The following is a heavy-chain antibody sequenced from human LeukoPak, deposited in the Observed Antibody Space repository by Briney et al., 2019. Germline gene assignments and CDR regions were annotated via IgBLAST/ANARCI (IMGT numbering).Heavy chain of an antibody. CDR2: ISPTGYTI. D-gene: IGHD3-10*01. Sequence: GRPLRLPCPASTFSSSNYEMNRVRQAPGRGLEWVSYISPTGYTIYYADSVKGRFTISRDSAKNALYLQMSSMSAEETAVYYCARVGYHGSGSLDYWGQGTLVTVSS. J-gene: IGHJ4*02. CDR3: ARVGYHGSGSLDY. CDR1: TFSSSNYE. V-gene: IGHV3-48*03.